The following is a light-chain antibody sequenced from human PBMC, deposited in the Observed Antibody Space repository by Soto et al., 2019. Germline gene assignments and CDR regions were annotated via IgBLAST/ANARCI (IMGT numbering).Light chain of an antibody. V-gene: IGLV3-21*02. CDR2: GDS. CDR1: NIGSKS. CDR3: QVWDGSSDHEEWV. J-gene: IGLJ3*02. Sequence: SYELTQPPSLSLAPGQPATITCGGTNIGSKSGHWYQHKPGQAPVLVVYGDSDRPSGIPERFSGSNSGNTAALTISRVEAGDEADYYCQVWDGSSDHEEWVFGGGTQLTVL.